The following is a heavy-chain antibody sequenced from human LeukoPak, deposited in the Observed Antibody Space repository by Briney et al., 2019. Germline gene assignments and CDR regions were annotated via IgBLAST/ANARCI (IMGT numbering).Heavy chain of an antibody. J-gene: IGHJ4*02. D-gene: IGHD4-17*01. CDR3: ARSPYGDYARYDFDY. V-gene: IGHV3-66*01. CDR1: GFTVSSNY. CDR2: IYSGGST. Sequence: LSGGSLRLSCAASGFTVSSNYMSWVRQAPGKGLEWVSVIYSGGSTYYADSVKGRFTISRDNSKNTLYLQMNSLRAEDTAVYYCARSPYGDYARYDFDYWGQGTLVTVSS.